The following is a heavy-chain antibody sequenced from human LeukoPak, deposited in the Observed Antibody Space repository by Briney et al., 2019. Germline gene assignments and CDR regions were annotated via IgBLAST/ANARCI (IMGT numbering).Heavy chain of an antibody. Sequence: SETLSLTCTVSGGSISSYYWSWIRQPAGKGLEWIGRIYTSGSTLYNPSLKSRVTISLDKSKNQFSLKLSSVTAADTAVYFCAREQYNDSSGRILWGQGTLVTVSS. D-gene: IGHD3-22*01. CDR1: GGSISSYY. V-gene: IGHV4-4*07. CDR3: AREQYNDSSGRIL. CDR2: IYTSGST. J-gene: IGHJ4*02.